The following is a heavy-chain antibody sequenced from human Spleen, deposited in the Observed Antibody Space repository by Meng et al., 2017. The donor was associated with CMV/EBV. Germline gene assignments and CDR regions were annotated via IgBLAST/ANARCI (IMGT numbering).Heavy chain of an antibody. J-gene: IGHJ4*02. D-gene: IGHD1-26*01. CDR3: ASIGSYYEFDY. Sequence: IYYNGSTFYKPSLKRRVTISVDTSDNQLSGKLSSVTAADTAVYYCASIGSYYEFDYWGQGTLVTVSS. CDR2: IYYNGST. V-gene: IGHV4-39*07.